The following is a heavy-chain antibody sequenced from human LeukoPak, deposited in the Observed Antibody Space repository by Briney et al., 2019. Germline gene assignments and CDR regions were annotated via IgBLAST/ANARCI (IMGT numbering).Heavy chain of an antibody. CDR3: ARTLYYYGNSGYYF. CDR1: GGSFSGYY. D-gene: IGHD3-22*01. CDR2: INHSGST. Sequence: PSETLSLTCTASGGSFSGYYWSWIRQPPGKGLEWIGEINHSGSTNYNPSLKSRVTISVDTSKNQFSLKLSSVTAADTAVFYCARTLYYYGNSGYYFWGQGTLVTVSS. J-gene: IGHJ4*02. V-gene: IGHV4-34*01.